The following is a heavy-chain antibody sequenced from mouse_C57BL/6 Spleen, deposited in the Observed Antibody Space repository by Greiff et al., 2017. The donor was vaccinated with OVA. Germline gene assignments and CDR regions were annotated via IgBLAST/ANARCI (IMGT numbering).Heavy chain of an antibody. V-gene: IGHV2-2*01. Sequence: VQLQQSGPGLVQPSQSLSITCTVSGFSLTSYGVHWVRQSPGKGLEWLGVIWRGGGTDYNAAFISRLSISKDNSKIQVIFKMNSLQADDTAIYYWATNGDEYFDYWGQGTTLTVSA. CDR2: IWRGGGT. CDR1: GFSLTSYG. CDR3: ATNGDEYFDY. J-gene: IGHJ2*01. D-gene: IGHD4-1*02.